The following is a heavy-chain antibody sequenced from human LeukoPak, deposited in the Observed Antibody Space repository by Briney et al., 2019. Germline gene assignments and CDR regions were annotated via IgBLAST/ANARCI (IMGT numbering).Heavy chain of an antibody. CDR3: ARSYGDKFDY. J-gene: IGHJ4*02. V-gene: IGHV3-21*01. CDR1: GFTVSSNY. Sequence: GGSLRLSCAASGFTVSSNYMSWVRQAPGKGLEWVSSISSSSSYIYYADSVKGRFTISRDNAKNSLYLQMNSLRAEDTAVYYCARSYGDKFDYWGQGALVTVSS. CDR2: ISSSSSYI. D-gene: IGHD4-17*01.